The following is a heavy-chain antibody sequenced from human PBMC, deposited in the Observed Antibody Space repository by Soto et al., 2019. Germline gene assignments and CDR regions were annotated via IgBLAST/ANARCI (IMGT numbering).Heavy chain of an antibody. Sequence: TLSLTCTVSGCSISSGGYYWSWIRQHPGKGLEWIGYIYYSGSTYYNPSLKSRVTISVDTSKNQFSLKLSSVTAADTAVYYCARDATNYYDSSGYIQPYFDYWGQGTLVTVSS. CDR1: GCSISSGGYY. D-gene: IGHD3-22*01. CDR2: IYYSGST. J-gene: IGHJ4*02. V-gene: IGHV4-31*03. CDR3: ARDATNYYDSSGYIQPYFDY.